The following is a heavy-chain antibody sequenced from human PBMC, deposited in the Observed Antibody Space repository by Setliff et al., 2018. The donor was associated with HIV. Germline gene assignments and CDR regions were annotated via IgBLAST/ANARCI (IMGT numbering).Heavy chain of an antibody. J-gene: IGHJ4*02. D-gene: IGHD3-9*01. CDR2: INPKSGAT. V-gene: IGHV1-2*02. Sequence: ASVKVSCKTFGYRFTDFYVNWVRQAPGQGLERMGWINPKSGATKNAQKFQGRVTMTRDTSISTVYMELSSLRSDDTALYFCARRAEDLAINPPSFDYYFDYWGQGTPVTVSS. CDR3: ARRAEDLAINPPSFDYYFDY. CDR1: GYRFTDFY.